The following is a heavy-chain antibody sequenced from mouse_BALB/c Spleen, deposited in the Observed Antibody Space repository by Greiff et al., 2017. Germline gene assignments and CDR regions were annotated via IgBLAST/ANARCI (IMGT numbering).Heavy chain of an antibody. V-gene: IGHV5-17*02. Sequence: EVKVVESGGGLVQPGGSRKLSCAASGFTFSSFGMHWVRQAPEKGLEWVAYISSGSSTIYYADTVKGRFTISRDNPKNTLFLQMTSLRSEDTAMYYCAREGAGYDSFYAMDYWGQGTSVTVSS. D-gene: IGHD2-4*01. CDR2: ISSGSSTI. CDR1: GFTFSSFG. J-gene: IGHJ4*01. CDR3: AREGAGYDSFYAMDY.